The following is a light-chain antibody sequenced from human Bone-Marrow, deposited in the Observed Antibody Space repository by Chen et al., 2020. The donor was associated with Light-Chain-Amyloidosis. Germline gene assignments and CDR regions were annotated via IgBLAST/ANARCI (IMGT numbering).Light chain of an antibody. CDR2: EVS. V-gene: IGLV2-14*01. Sequence: QSALTQPASVSGSPVQSITISCTGTSSDVGNYDYVSWYQHHPAKAPKLIIYEVSNRPSGVSIRFSGSKSDNTASLTISGLLAEDEADYYCSSYTRSSTLVFGGGTKLTVL. CDR1: SSDVGNYDY. J-gene: IGLJ3*02. CDR3: SSYTRSSTLV.